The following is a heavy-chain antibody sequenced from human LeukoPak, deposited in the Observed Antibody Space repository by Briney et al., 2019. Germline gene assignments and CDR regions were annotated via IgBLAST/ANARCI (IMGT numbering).Heavy chain of an antibody. D-gene: IGHD3-22*01. CDR3: ARSSEGRYYYDSSGYSYYYYYMDV. Sequence: SETLSLTCTVSGGSISSSSYYWGWIRQPPGKGLAWIGSIYYTGSTYYNPSLKSRVTISVDTSKNQFSLKLNSVTAADTAVYYCARSSEGRYYYDSSGYSYYYYYMDVWGKGTTVTISS. CDR1: GGSISSSSYY. J-gene: IGHJ6*03. V-gene: IGHV4-39*07. CDR2: IYYTGST.